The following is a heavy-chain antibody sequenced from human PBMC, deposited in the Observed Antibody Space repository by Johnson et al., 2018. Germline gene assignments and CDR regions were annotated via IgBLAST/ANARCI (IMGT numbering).Heavy chain of an antibody. CDR2: ISSRSSNI. D-gene: IGHD2-15*01. CDR3: ARVLYCSGGSCWGYAFDI. V-gene: IGHV3-48*02. Sequence: EVQLVESGGGLVQPGGSLRLSCAASRFTFSSYNMNWVRQAPGKGLEWVSYISSRSSNIYYADSVKGRFTISRDNAKNSLYLQMNSLRDEDTAVYYCARVLYCSGGSCWGYAFDIWGQGTMVTVSS. CDR1: RFTFSSYN. J-gene: IGHJ3*02.